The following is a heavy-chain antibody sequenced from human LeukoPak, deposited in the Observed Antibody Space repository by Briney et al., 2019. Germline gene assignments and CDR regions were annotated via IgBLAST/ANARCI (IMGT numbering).Heavy chain of an antibody. V-gene: IGHV4-59*01. CDR3: ARARYVNSFYAFDI. Sequence: LETLSLTCTVSGGSISSYYWSWIRLPPGKGLECIGYLSKSGNTNYSPSLKSRVTIFGDTSKNQFFLKLSSVTAADTAVYYCARARYVNSFYAFDIWGQGTLVTVSS. CDR2: LSKSGNT. J-gene: IGHJ3*02. CDR1: GGSISSYY. D-gene: IGHD3-9*01.